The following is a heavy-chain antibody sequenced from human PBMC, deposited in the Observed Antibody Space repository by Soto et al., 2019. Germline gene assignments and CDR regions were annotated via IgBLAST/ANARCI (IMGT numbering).Heavy chain of an antibody. CDR2: IFHSGST. J-gene: IGHJ4*02. CDR1: GGSIRSNNW. CDR3: ARVFSGSYSDY. D-gene: IGHD1-26*01. Sequence: PWETLSLTCAASGGSIRSNNWWSWVRQPPGKGLEWIGEIFHSGSTNYNPSLKTRVTISVDKSKNQFSLKLSSVTAADTAVYYCARVFSGSYSDYWGQGTPVT. V-gene: IGHV4-4*02.